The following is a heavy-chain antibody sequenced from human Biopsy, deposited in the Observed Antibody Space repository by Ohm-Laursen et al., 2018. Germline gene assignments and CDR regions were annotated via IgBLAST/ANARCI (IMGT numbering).Heavy chain of an antibody. J-gene: IGHJ6*02. Sequence: SDTLSLTCTVSGVSITAYYWSWIQQPPGKGLECIGNIHHSGSTNYNPSLKSRLTISVDTSKNQFSLKLSSVTAADTAVYYCARMDCSGGSCHYYSYGMDVWGQGTTVTVSS. CDR1: GVSITAYY. V-gene: IGHV4-4*09. CDR3: ARMDCSGGSCHYYSYGMDV. CDR2: IHHSGST. D-gene: IGHD2-15*01.